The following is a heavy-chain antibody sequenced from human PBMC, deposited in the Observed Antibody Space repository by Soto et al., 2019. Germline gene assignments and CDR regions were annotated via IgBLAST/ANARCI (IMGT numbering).Heavy chain of an antibody. CDR1: GGSISSSSYY. V-gene: IGHV4-39*01. CDR2: IYYSGST. Sequence: QLQLQESGPGLVKPSETLSLTCTVSGGSISSSSYYWGWIRQPPGKGLEWIGSIYYSGSTYYNPSLKSRVHISVDASKNQFSLKLSSVAAADTAVYYCARTVVVAAKGAFDIWGQGTMVTFS. J-gene: IGHJ3*02. D-gene: IGHD2-15*01. CDR3: ARTVVVAAKGAFDI.